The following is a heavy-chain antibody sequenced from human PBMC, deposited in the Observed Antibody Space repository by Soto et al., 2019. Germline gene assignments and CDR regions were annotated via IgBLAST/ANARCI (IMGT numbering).Heavy chain of an antibody. CDR1: GGSIRSSSYY. CDR3: ARRWYTSSWYPYYYYCMDV. J-gene: IGHJ6*02. CDR2: IYYSGST. D-gene: IGHD6-13*01. Sequence: SETLSLTCTVSGGSIRSSSYYWGWIRQPPGKGLEWIGSIYYSGSTYYNPSLKSRVTISVDTSKNQFSLKLSSVTAADTAVYYCARRWYTSSWYPYYYYCMDVWGQGTTVTVSS. V-gene: IGHV4-39*01.